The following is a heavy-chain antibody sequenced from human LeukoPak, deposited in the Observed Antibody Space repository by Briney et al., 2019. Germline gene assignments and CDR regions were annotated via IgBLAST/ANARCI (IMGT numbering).Heavy chain of an antibody. Sequence: GGSLRLSCAASGFTFSNYAMSWVRQAPGKGLEWVSVISGGGGSTYYADSVKGRFTISRDNLKNTLYLQMNSLRAEDTAVYYCAKGATTMIVVVNYFDYWGQGTLVTVSS. D-gene: IGHD3-22*01. J-gene: IGHJ4*02. CDR2: ISGGGGST. V-gene: IGHV3-23*01. CDR3: AKGATTMIVVVNYFDY. CDR1: GFTFSNYA.